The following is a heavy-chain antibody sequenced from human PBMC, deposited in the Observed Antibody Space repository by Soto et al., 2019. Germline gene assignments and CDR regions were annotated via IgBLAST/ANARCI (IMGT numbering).Heavy chain of an antibody. CDR2: SSYNGGT. D-gene: IGHD1-1*01. V-gene: IGHV4-39*01. CDR1: ADSSTISNSY. CDR3: ASHRIEVVWRAFDF. J-gene: IGHJ4*02. Sequence: SETLSLTCTVSADSSTISNSYWGWLRQPPGKGLQWIGSSSYNGGTLYSPSLKGRGAISVDTSKKQSSLQVTSVTAANTAVYYCASHRIEVVWRAFDFWGQGIPVTVS.